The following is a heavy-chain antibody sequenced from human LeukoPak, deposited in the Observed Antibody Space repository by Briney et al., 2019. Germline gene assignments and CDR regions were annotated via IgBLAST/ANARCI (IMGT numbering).Heavy chain of an antibody. Sequence: QAGGSLRLSCAASGFTFSSYWMHWVRQAPGKGLVWVSRINNDGSSTPYADSVKGRFTISRDNAKNTLYLQMNSLRAEDTAVYYCASTHYYDSTGYFQHWGQGTLVTVSS. V-gene: IGHV3-74*01. D-gene: IGHD3-22*01. CDR3: ASTHYYDSTGYFQH. J-gene: IGHJ1*01. CDR1: GFTFSSYW. CDR2: INNDGSST.